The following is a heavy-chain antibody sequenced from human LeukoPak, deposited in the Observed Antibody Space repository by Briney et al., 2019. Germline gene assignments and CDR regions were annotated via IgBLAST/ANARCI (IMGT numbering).Heavy chain of an antibody. D-gene: IGHD3-22*01. Sequence: GGSLRLFCAASGRTFSDHYLDWVRQAPGKGLEWVGRSRSKTNRYTTQYAASVKGRFTISRDDSKSIAYLQMTSLKTEDTAVYYCTREAPGGDYYDSSGYGTSYWGQGTLVTVSS. CDR2: SRSKTNRYTT. CDR1: GRTFSDHY. V-gene: IGHV3-72*01. CDR3: TREAPGGDYYDSSGYGTSY. J-gene: IGHJ4*02.